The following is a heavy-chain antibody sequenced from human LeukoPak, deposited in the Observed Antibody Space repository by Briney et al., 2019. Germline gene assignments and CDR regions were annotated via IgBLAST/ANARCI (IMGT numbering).Heavy chain of an antibody. Sequence: PSETLSLTCTVSGGSISSYYWSWIRQPAGKGLEWIGRIYTSGSTNYNPSLKSRVTMSVDTSKNQFSLKLSSVTAADTAVYYCARDLRAYCSGGSCYYYYYMDVWGKGTTVTISS. V-gene: IGHV4-4*07. J-gene: IGHJ6*03. CDR2: IYTSGST. CDR1: GGSISSYY. CDR3: ARDLRAYCSGGSCYYYYYMDV. D-gene: IGHD2-15*01.